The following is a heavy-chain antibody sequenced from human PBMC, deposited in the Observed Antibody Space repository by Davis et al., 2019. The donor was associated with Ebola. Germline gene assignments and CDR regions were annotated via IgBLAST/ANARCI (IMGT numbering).Heavy chain of an antibody. CDR2: IIPALDIV. J-gene: IGHJ4*02. CDR1: GDTFSSYT. Sequence: SVKVSCKASGDTFSSYTISWVRQAPGQGLEWMGRIIPALDIVNYAQNFQGRVTITADKSTSTAYMEVSSLRSDDTAVYYCARDRVRGHSAYARSFDHWGQGTLVTVSS. CDR3: ARDRVRGHSAYARSFDH. D-gene: IGHD5-12*01. V-gene: IGHV1-69*04.